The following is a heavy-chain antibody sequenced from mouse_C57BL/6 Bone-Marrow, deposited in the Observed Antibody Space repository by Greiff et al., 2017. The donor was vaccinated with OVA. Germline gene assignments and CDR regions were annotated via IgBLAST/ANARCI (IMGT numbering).Heavy chain of an antibody. V-gene: IGHV1-84*01. CDR2: IYPGSGNT. J-gene: IGHJ2*01. CDR3: ARDGALLHFDY. Sequence: VQVVESGPELVKPGASVKISCKASGYTFTGYYINWVKQRPGQGLEWIGWIYPGSGNTKYNEKFKGKATLTVDTSSSTAYMQLSSLTSEVSAVDVCARDGALLHFDYWGQGTTLTVSS. D-gene: IGHD1-1*01. CDR1: GYTFTGYY.